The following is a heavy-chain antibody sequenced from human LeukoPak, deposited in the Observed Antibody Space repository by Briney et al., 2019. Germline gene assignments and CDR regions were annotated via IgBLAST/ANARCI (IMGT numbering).Heavy chain of an antibody. CDR2: IIPILGTA. CDR1: GGTFSSYA. D-gene: IGHD2-8*01. CDR3: AREDVRANGVFD. Sequence: ASVKVSCKASGGTFSSYAISWVRQAPGQGLEWMGRIIPILGTANYAQKFQGRVTITADKSTSTAYMELSSLRSEDTAVYYCAREDVRANGVFDWGQGTLVTVSS. V-gene: IGHV1-69*04. J-gene: IGHJ4*02.